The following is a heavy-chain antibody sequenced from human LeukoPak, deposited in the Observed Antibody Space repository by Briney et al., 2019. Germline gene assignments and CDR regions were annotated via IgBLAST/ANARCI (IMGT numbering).Heavy chain of an antibody. CDR1: GSTFSSYS. CDR3: ARDPFGYFDWLSPPGNSFDI. CDR2: ISSSSSYI. Sequence: GGSLRLSCAASGSTFSSYSMNWVRQAPGKGLEWVSSISSSSSYIYYADSVKGRFTISRDNAKNSLYLQMNSLRAEDTAVYYCARDPFGYFDWLSPPGNSFDIWGQGTMVTVSS. D-gene: IGHD3-9*01. J-gene: IGHJ3*02. V-gene: IGHV3-21*01.